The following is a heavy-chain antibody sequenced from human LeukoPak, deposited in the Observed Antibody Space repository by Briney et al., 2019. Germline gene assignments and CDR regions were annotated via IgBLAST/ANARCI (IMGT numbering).Heavy chain of an antibody. Sequence: ASVKVSCKASGYTFTNYYIHWVRQAPGQGLECMGIINPSGGSTSYAQKFQGRVTMTRDMSTSTVYMELSSLRSEDTAVYYCARCSGGSCYQNWFDPWGQGTLVTVSS. CDR2: INPSGGST. V-gene: IGHV1-46*01. CDR1: GYTFTNYY. CDR3: ARCSGGSCYQNWFDP. J-gene: IGHJ5*02. D-gene: IGHD2-15*01.